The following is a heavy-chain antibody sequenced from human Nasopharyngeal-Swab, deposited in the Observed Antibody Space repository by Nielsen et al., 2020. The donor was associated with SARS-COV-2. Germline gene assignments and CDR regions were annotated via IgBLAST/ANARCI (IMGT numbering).Heavy chain of an antibody. CDR3: ARGPDAAGTYYYYYYYMDV. CDR2: IYYSGST. V-gene: IGHV4-59*01. CDR1: GGSIRSYY. J-gene: IGHJ6*03. D-gene: IGHD6-13*01. Sequence: SETLSLTCTVSGGSIRSYYWSWIRQPPGKGLEWIGYIYYSGSTNYNPSLKSRVTISVDTSKNQFSLKLSSVTAADTAVYYCARGPDAAGTYYYYYYYMDVWGKGTTVTVSS.